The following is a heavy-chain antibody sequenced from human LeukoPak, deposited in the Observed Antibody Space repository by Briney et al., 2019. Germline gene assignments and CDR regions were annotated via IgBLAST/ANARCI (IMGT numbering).Heavy chain of an antibody. CDR3: ARASDYDSGGYYIGGTFDY. J-gene: IGHJ4*02. CDR2: IINTGGST. D-gene: IGHD3-22*01. CDR1: GFTFSSYA. Sequence: PGGSLRLSCAASGFTFSSYAMSWVRQAPGKGLEWVSTIINTGGSTYYADSVKGRFTISRDNSKKTLYLQMNSLRAEDTAVYYCARASDYDSGGYYIGGTFDYWGQGTLVTVSS. V-gene: IGHV3-23*01.